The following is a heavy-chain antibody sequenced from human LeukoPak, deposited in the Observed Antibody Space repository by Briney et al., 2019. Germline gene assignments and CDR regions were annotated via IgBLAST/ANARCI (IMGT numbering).Heavy chain of an antibody. J-gene: IGHJ4*02. D-gene: IGHD5-18*01. Sequence: SETLSLTCTVSGGSIGSYYWSWIRQPPEKGLEWIGYVYYSGSTNYNPSLKSRVSISADTSKNQFSLKVSSVTAADTAVYYCARGYSYFSAYFDYWGQGALVTVSS. V-gene: IGHV4-59*08. CDR1: GGSIGSYY. CDR3: ARGYSYFSAYFDY. CDR2: VYYSGST.